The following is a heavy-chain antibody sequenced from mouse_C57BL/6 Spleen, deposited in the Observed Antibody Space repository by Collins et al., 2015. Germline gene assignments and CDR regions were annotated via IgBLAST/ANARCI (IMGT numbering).Heavy chain of an antibody. D-gene: IGHD2-1*01. J-gene: IGHJ3*01. Sequence: DVQTSGVGTWPGETFSVSVLTCTVTGYSITSDYAWNWIRQFPGNKLEWMGYISYSGSTSYNPSLKSRISITRDTSKNQFFLQLNSVTTEDTATYYCARSPIYYGNPWFAYWGQGTLVTVSA. CDR2: ISYSGST. V-gene: IGHV3-2*02. CDR3: ARSPIYYGNPWFAY. CDR1: GYSITSDYA.